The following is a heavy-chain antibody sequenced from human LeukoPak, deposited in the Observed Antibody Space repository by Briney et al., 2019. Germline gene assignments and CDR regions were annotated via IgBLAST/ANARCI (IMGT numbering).Heavy chain of an antibody. CDR3: AREPPYGDSAADF. J-gene: IGHJ4*02. Sequence: GGSLRLSCAASGFTFSTYSMNWVRQTPGKGLEWVSYISSSRTIHYADSVKGRFTISRDNAKNSLYLQMNSLRVEDTAVYYCAREPPYGDSAADFGGQGPLVTASS. CDR2: ISSSRTI. CDR1: GFTFSTYS. V-gene: IGHV3-48*01. D-gene: IGHD4-17*01.